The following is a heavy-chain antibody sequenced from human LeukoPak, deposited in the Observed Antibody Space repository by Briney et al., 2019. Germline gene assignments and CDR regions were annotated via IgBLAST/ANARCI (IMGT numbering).Heavy chain of an antibody. CDR3: ARGVTYNDILSFDP. D-gene: IGHD3-9*01. CDR1: GGSISYYY. V-gene: IGHV4-59*01. Sequence: SETLSLTCTVSGGSISYYYWTWIRQSPGKGLEWIGQIYYTGSTYYNPSLKRRVTISVDTSRNQFSLTLTSVTAADTAVYHCARGVTYNDILSFDPWGQGTLVTVSS. J-gene: IGHJ5*02. CDR2: IYYTGST.